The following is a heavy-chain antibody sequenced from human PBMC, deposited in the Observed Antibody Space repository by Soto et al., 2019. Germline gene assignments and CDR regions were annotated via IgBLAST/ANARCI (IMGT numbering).Heavy chain of an antibody. CDR1: GFTFSSYS. Sequence: GGSLRLSCAASGFTFSSYSMNWVRQAPGKGLEWVSYISSSSSTIYYADSVKGRFTISRDNAKNSLYLQMNSLRDEDTAVYYCARGIEVYYDFWSGYYTPNWFDPWGQGTLVTVSS. V-gene: IGHV3-48*02. J-gene: IGHJ5*02. D-gene: IGHD3-3*01. CDR3: ARGIEVYYDFWSGYYTPNWFDP. CDR2: ISSSSSTI.